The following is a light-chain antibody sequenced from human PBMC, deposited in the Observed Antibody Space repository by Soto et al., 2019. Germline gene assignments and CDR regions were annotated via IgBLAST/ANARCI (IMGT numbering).Light chain of an antibody. CDR2: SES. CDR3: QQYHHLTRT. J-gene: IGKJ4*01. Sequence: EIVMTQSPATLSLSAGESAGLSCRASQSVSTNLVWYQQKTGQAPRILIYSESTRAAGIPDRFSASGSGTDLTLTITRPQSEDFAVYYCQQYHHLTRTCGGGTQVDIK. V-gene: IGKV3-15*01. CDR1: QSVSTN.